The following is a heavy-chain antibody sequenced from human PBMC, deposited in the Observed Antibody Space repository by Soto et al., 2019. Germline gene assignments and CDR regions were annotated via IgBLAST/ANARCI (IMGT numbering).Heavy chain of an antibody. CDR3: ATKTLRLQDYYYYGMDV. Sequence: SETLSLTCTVSGGSISSGGYYWSWIRQHPGKGLEWIGYIYYSGSTYYNPSLKSRVTISVDTSKNQFSLKLSSVTAADTAVYYCATKTLRLQDYYYYGMDVWGQGTTVTVSS. V-gene: IGHV4-31*03. J-gene: IGHJ6*02. D-gene: IGHD4-4*01. CDR2: IYYSGST. CDR1: GGSISSGGYY.